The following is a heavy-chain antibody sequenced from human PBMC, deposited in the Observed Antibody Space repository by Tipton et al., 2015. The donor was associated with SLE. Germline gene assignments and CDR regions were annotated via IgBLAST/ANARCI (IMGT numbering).Heavy chain of an antibody. J-gene: IGHJ3*02. CDR1: GGSFSSYY. CDR3: AREDSSPDAFDI. V-gene: IGHV4-39*07. CDR2: IYYSGST. Sequence: LRLSCAVYGGSFSSYYWGWIRQPPGKGLEWIGSIYYSGSTYYNPSLKSRVTISVDTSKNQFSLKLSSVTAADTAVYYCAREDSSPDAFDIWGQGTMVTVSS. D-gene: IGHD6-13*01.